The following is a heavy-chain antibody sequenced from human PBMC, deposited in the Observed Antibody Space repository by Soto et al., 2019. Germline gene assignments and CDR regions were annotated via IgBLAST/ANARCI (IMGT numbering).Heavy chain of an antibody. CDR2: IIPIFGTT. CDR1: GDIFSGYS. D-gene: IGHD5-12*01. Sequence: VQLVQSGAEVKKPGSSVKVSCKTSGDIFSGYSISWVRQAPGQGLEWMGGIIPIFGTTNYAQRFHGRVTITADKSTSTVYMELYSLKSDDTAVYYCARDLGSGYDPGDYWGQGTLVTVSS. J-gene: IGHJ4*02. CDR3: ARDLGSGYDPGDY. V-gene: IGHV1-69*14.